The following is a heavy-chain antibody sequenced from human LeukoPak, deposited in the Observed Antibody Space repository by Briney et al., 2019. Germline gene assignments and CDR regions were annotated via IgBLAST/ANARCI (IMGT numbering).Heavy chain of an antibody. V-gene: IGHV1-46*01. Sequence: GASVKVSCKASGYTFTSYYMHWVRQAPGQGLEWMGIINPSGGSTSYAQKFQGRVTMTRDTSTSTVYMELSSLRSEDTAVYYCARDFRGYCSGGSCYRTGNYFDYWGQGTLVTVSS. D-gene: IGHD2-15*01. J-gene: IGHJ4*02. CDR2: INPSGGST. CDR3: ARDFRGYCSGGSCYRTGNYFDY. CDR1: GYTFTSYY.